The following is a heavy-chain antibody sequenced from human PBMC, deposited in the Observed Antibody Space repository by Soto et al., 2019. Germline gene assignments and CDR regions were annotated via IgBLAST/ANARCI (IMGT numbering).Heavy chain of an antibody. J-gene: IGHJ5*02. CDR2: IYHEGST. Sequence: QLQLQESGSGQVKPSQTLSLTRAVSGGSIITGDFSWNWIRQPPGKGLEWVGYIYHEGSTYYNPSLKGRATISVDRSKNYFSLKLSSVTAADTGVYFCARGRSTSGYPNFDPWGQGTLVTVSS. CDR3: ARGRSTSGYPNFDP. D-gene: IGHD3-22*01. CDR1: GGSIITGDFS. V-gene: IGHV4-30-2*01.